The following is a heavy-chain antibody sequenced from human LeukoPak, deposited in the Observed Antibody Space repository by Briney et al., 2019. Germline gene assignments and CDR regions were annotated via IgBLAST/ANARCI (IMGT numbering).Heavy chain of an antibody. Sequence: SGPALLKPTRALTLTFTVSGVALATRGMTVGWIRQPPEKALEWLGPVDWGDDKRYGTSLQSRLTISKDTSKNQVVLTLTNMNPVDTATYYCARLPGPCSDGSCYSCHDMDVWGNGTTVTISS. V-gene: IGHV2-70*01. D-gene: IGHD2-15*01. J-gene: IGHJ6*03. CDR3: ARLPGPCSDGSCYSCHDMDV. CDR2: VDWGDDK. CDR1: GVALATRGMT.